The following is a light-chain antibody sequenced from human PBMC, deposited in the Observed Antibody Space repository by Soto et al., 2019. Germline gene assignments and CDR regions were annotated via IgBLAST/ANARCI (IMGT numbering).Light chain of an antibody. CDR2: EVN. V-gene: IGLV2-8*01. CDR1: SSDVGAYDY. Sequence: QSVLTQTPSASGSPGQSVTISCTGTSSDVGAYDYVSWYQQHPGKAPKLLLYEVNKRPSGVPDRFSGSKSGNTASLTVSGLQAEDEADYYCSSYAGTNNWGVFGTGTKVTVL. CDR3: SSYAGTNNWGV. J-gene: IGLJ1*01.